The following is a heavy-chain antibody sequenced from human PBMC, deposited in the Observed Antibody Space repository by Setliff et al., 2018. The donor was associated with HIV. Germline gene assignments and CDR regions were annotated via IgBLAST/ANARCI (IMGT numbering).Heavy chain of an antibody. Sequence: APGQGLEWGXXXXXXSGDTNYAQNFQGRVTMTRDTSFSTAYTSIRTTYMELTNLKSDDTDVYYCARLMPNYDSFWVLWRENYFDSWGRGTLVTVSS. D-gene: IGHD3-22*01. CDR3: ARLMPNYDSFWVLWRENYFDS. J-gene: IGHJ4*01. V-gene: IGHV1-2*02. CDR2: XXXXSGDT.